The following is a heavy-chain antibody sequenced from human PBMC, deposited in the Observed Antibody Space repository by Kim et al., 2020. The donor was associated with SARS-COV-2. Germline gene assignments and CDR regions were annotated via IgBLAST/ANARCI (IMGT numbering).Heavy chain of an antibody. Sequence: GYADSVKGRFTISRDNAKNSLYLQMNSLRAEDTALYYCAKDLGYCSGGSCWGQGTLVTVSS. J-gene: IGHJ4*02. D-gene: IGHD2-15*01. CDR3: AKDLGYCSGGSC. V-gene: IGHV3-9*01.